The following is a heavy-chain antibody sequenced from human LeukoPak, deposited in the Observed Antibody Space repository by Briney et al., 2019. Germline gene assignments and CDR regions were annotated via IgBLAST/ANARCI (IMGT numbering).Heavy chain of an antibody. V-gene: IGHV3-23*01. CDR1: GFTFSTYA. J-gene: IGHJ4*02. CDR3: AIDHGY. Sequence: GGSLRLSCAASGFTFSTYAVNWVRQAPGKGLEWVSAISGSGGSTYYADSVKGRFTISRDNSKNTVYLQMNSLRADDTAVYYCAIDHGYWGQGTLVTVSS. CDR2: ISGSGGST.